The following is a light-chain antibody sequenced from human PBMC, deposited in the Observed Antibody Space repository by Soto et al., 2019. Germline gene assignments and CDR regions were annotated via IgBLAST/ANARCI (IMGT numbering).Light chain of an antibody. Sequence: MTQSPSTLSVSPGETATISWNPSQSVTGDYLAWYQQKPGLAARLLIHDVSPRATGSPARFRGSGSGTELPLTLSSLQSEDFAVYCCQQYDDWPLNFGGGTRWIS. J-gene: IGKJ4*01. CDR3: QQYDDWPLN. V-gene: IGKV3D-15*01. CDR1: QSVTGD. CDR2: DVS.